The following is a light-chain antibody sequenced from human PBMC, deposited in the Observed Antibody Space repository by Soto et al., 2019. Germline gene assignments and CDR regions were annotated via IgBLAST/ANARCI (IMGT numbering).Light chain of an antibody. V-gene: IGLV2-8*01. CDR1: SSDVGGSTY. CDR3: SSYAGSNNWV. Sequence: SALTQPPSASGSPGQSVTISCTGTSSDVGGSTYVSWYQQHPGKAPKLMIYEVSKRPSGVPDRFSGSKSGNTASLTVSGLQAEDEADYYCSSYAGSNNWVFGGGTKVTVL. CDR2: EVS. J-gene: IGLJ3*02.